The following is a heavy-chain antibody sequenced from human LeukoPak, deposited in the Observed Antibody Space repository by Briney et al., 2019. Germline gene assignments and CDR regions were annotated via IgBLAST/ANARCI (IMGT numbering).Heavy chain of an antibody. J-gene: IGHJ4*02. D-gene: IGHD3-10*01. CDR1: GGTFSSYA. CDR2: IIPILGIA. Sequence: SVKVSCKASGGTFSSYAISWVRQAPGQGLEWMGRIIPILGIANYAQKFQGRVTITADKSTSTAYMELSSLRSEDTAVYYCARGGEGLWLGESRNYYFDYWGQGTLVTLSS. V-gene: IGHV1-69*04. CDR3: ARGGEGLWLGESRNYYFDY.